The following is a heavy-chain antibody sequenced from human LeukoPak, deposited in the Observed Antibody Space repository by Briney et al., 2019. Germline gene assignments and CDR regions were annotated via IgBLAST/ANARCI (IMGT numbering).Heavy chain of an antibody. CDR1: GDSISSYY. CDR3: ARGGDIPGIAVAGSDAFDI. J-gene: IGHJ3*02. Sequence: SETLSLTCTVSGDSISSYYWSWIRQPPGKGLEWIGYIYYSGSTNYNPSLKSRVTISVDTSKNQFSLKLSSVTAADTAVYYCARGGDIPGIAVAGSDAFDIRGQGTMVTVSS. V-gene: IGHV4-59*01. CDR2: IYYSGST. D-gene: IGHD6-19*01.